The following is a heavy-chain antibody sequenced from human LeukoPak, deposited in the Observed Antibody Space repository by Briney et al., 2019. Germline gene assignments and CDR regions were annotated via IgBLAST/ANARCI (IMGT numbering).Heavy chain of an antibody. CDR2: IKQDGSEK. Sequence: PGGSLRLSCAAYGFTFSSYWMSWVRQAPGKGLEWVANIKQDGSEKYYVDSVKGRFTISRDNAKNSLYLQMNSLRAEDTAVYYCARVGDFWSLDYWGQGTLVTVSS. CDR3: ARVGDFWSLDY. CDR1: GFTFSSYW. V-gene: IGHV3-7*01. J-gene: IGHJ4*02. D-gene: IGHD3-3*01.